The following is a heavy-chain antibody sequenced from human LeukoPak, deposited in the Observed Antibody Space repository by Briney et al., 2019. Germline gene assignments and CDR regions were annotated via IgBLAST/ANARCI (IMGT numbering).Heavy chain of an antibody. CDR1: GYTFTSYG. V-gene: IGHV1-18*01. Sequence: ASVKVSCKASGYTFTSYGISWVRQAPGQGLEWMGWISAYNGNTNYAQKLQGRVTMTTDTSISTAYMELSRLRSDDTAVYYCARDWYYYDSSGYHRDAFDIWGQGTMVTVSS. D-gene: IGHD3-22*01. J-gene: IGHJ3*02. CDR3: ARDWYYYDSSGYHRDAFDI. CDR2: ISAYNGNT.